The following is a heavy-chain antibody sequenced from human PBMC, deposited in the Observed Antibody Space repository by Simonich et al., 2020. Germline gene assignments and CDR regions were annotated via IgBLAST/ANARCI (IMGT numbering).Heavy chain of an antibody. CDR3: ARGRLTGDKGAFDI. CDR2: VNPNRGGT. Sequence: QVQLVQSGAEVKKPGASVKVSCKASGYTFTGYYLHWVRQAPGQRLEWMGRVNPNRGGTNYDQKFQGRVTMTRDTSISTAYMELSRLRSDDTAVYYCARGRLTGDKGAFDIWGQGTMVTVSS. CDR1: GYTFTGYY. D-gene: IGHD7-27*01. J-gene: IGHJ3*02. V-gene: IGHV1-2*02.